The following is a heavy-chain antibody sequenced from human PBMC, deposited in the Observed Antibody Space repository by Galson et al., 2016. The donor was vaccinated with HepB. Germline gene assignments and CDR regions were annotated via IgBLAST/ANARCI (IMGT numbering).Heavy chain of an antibody. CDR3: AKDPGRGSGWFFFDS. CDR2: IRGSGSFT. J-gene: IGHJ4*02. V-gene: IGHV3-23*01. CDR1: GFTFSSYT. D-gene: IGHD6-19*01. Sequence: SLRLSCAASGFTFSSYTMSWVRQAPGMGLEWVSSIRGSGSFTYFADSVKGRFTISRDNSKNTLYLQMNSLRAEDTATYYCAKDPGRGSGWFFFDSWGQVTLVTDSS.